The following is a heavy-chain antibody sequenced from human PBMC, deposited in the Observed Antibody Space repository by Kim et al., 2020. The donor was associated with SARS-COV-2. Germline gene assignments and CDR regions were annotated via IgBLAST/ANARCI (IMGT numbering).Heavy chain of an antibody. J-gene: IGHJ6*02. D-gene: IGHD3-10*01. V-gene: IGHV4-39*01. CDR1: GGSISSSSYY. Sequence: SETLSLTCTVSGGSISSSSYYWGWIRQPPGKGLEWIGSIYYSGSTYYNPSLKSRVTISVDTSKNQYSLKLSSVTAADTAVYYCPLGELWFGELGGMDVWGQETTVTVSS. CDR2: IYYSGST. CDR3: PLGELWFGELGGMDV.